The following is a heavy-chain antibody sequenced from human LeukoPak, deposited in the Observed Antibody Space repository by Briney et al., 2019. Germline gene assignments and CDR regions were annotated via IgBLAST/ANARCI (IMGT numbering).Heavy chain of an antibody. V-gene: IGHV3-21*01. Sequence: SGGSLRLSCAASGFTFSSYSMNWVRQAPGKGLEWVSSISSSSSYIYYADSVKGRFTISRDNAKNSLYLQMNSLRAEDTAVYYCARVYCTNGVCYTGQNDYWGQGTLVTVSS. CDR1: GFTFSSYS. CDR3: ARVYCTNGVCYTGQNDY. J-gene: IGHJ4*02. D-gene: IGHD2-8*01. CDR2: ISSSSSYI.